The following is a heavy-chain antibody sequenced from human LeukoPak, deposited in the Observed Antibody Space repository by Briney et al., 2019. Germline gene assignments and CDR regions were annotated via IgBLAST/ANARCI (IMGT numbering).Heavy chain of an antibody. CDR3: ARVGLEYQLRFFQESWFDP. J-gene: IGHJ5*02. CDR2: MNRNSGNT. D-gene: IGHD2-2*01. CDR1: GYTFTSYD. V-gene: IGHV1-8*03. Sequence: ASVKVSCKASGYTFTSYDINWVRQATGQGLEWMGWMNRNSGNTGYAQKFQGRVTITRNTSISTAYMELSSLRSEDTAVYYCARVGLEYQLRFFQESWFDPWGQGTLVTVSS.